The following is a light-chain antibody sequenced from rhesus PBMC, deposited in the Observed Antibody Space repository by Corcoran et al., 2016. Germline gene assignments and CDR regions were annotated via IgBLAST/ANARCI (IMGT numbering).Light chain of an antibody. Sequence: DIQMTQSPSSLSASVGDRVTITCRASQGISSWLAWYQQKPGKAPKLLFYKASSLQSGVPSRCSGSGSWTDFTLPLSSLQPEDFATYYCQQYNSAPPTFGQGTKVEIK. CDR1: QGISSW. CDR3: QQYNSAPPT. CDR2: KAS. V-gene: IGKV1-21*01. J-gene: IGKJ1*01.